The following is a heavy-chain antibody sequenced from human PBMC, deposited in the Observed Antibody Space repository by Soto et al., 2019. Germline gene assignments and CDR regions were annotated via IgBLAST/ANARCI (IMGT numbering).Heavy chain of an antibody. J-gene: IGHJ6*02. D-gene: IGHD3-3*01. V-gene: IGHV3-30*18. CDR3: TKRRNVLRFLEWSSGMEV. CDR1: GFTFSNYG. CDR2: ISDDGSNK. Sequence: GGSLRLSCAASGFTFSNYGMHWVRQAPGKGLGWVAFISDDGSNKYYADSMKGRFTMSRDNSKSTLYLQMNSLRVEDTAVYYCTKRRNVLRFLEWSSGMEVWGQGTTVTVSS.